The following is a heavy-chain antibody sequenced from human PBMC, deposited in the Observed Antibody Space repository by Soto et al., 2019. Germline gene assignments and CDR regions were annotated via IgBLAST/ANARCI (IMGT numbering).Heavy chain of an antibody. Sequence: EVQLVESGGGLVQPGGSLRLSCAASGFTFSSYWMHWVRQAPGKGLVWVSRINSDGSSTSYADSVKGRFTISRDNAKNTLYLQMNSLRAEDTAVYYCARSPYSSGWYRDFDIWGQGTMVTVSS. V-gene: IGHV3-74*01. CDR1: GFTFSSYW. CDR2: INSDGSST. J-gene: IGHJ3*02. CDR3: ARSPYSSGWYRDFDI. D-gene: IGHD6-19*01.